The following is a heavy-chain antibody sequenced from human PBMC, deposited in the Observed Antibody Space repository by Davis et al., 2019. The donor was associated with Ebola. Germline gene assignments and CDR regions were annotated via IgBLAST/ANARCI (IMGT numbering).Heavy chain of an antibody. V-gene: IGHV3-9*01. D-gene: IGHD4-23*01. Sequence: PGGSLRLSCAASGFTFDDYAMHWVRQAPGKGLEWVSGISWNSGSIGYADSVKGRFTISRDNAKNSLYLQMNSLRAEDTALYYCATAPDYGGKEGPLDYWGQGTLVTVSS. J-gene: IGHJ4*02. CDR3: ATAPDYGGKEGPLDY. CDR2: ISWNSGSI. CDR1: GFTFDDYA.